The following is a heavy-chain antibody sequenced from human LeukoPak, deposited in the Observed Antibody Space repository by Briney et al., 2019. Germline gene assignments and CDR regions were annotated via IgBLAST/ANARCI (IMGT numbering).Heavy chain of an antibody. J-gene: IGHJ5*02. V-gene: IGHV4-61*02. Sequence: SETLSLTCTVSAGSISSGSYYWSWIRQPAGKGLEWIGRIYTSGSTNYNPSLKSRITISVDTSKNQFSLKLSSVTAADTAVYYCARDVVVVVAANRKLGWFDPWGQGTLVTVSS. CDR1: AGSISSGSYY. CDR2: IYTSGST. CDR3: ARDVVVVVAANRKLGWFDP. D-gene: IGHD2-15*01.